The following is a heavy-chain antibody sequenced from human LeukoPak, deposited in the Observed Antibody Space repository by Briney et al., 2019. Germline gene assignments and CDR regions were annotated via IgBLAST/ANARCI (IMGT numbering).Heavy chain of an antibody. CDR2: ISSSSSYI. J-gene: IGHJ4*02. CDR3: VRDLVWDTGRVDY. V-gene: IGHV3-21*01. Sequence: GGSLRLSCAASGFTFSSYSMNWIRQAPGKGLEWVSSISSSSSYINYADSVRGRFTISRDNAKNSLFLQMNSLRDEDTATYYCVRDLVWDTGRVDYWGQGTLVTVSS. D-gene: IGHD3/OR15-3a*01. CDR1: GFTFSSYS.